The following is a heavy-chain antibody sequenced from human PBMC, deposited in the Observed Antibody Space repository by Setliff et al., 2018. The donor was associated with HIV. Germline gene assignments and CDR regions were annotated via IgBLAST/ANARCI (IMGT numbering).Heavy chain of an antibody. V-gene: IGHV4-34*01. Sequence: SETLSLTCAVYGGSFSGYYWSWIRQPPGKGLEWIGEINHSGSTNYNPSLKSRVTISVDTSKNQFSLKLSSVTAADTAVYYCGRGELTGSYQFDSWGQGTLVTVSS. J-gene: IGHJ4*02. CDR2: INHSGST. CDR1: GGSFSGYY. CDR3: GRGELTGSYQFDS. D-gene: IGHD2-2*01.